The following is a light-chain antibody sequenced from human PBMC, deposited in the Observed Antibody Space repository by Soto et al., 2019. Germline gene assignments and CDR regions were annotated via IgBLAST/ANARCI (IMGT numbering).Light chain of an antibody. J-gene: IGKJ3*01. Sequence: EIVMTQSPATLSVSPGERATLSCRASQSVSSNFAWYQQKPGQAPRLLIYGASTRATGIPARFSGSGSGTDFTLTISSLSSDDFEVYYCQHYNNSPFTFGPGTKVDIK. CDR3: QHYNNSPFT. CDR2: GAS. V-gene: IGKV3-15*01. CDR1: QSVSSN.